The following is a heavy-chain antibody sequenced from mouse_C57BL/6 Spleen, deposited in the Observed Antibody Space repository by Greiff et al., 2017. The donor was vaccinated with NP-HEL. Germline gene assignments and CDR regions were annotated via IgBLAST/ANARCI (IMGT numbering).Heavy chain of an antibody. CDR1: GYTFTSYW. CDR2: IDPSDSYT. V-gene: IGHV1-50*01. Sequence: VQLQQPGAELVKPGASVKLSCKASGYTFTSYWMQWVKQRPGQGLEWIGEIDPSDSYTNYNQKFKGKATLTVDTSSRTAYMQLSSLTSEDSAVYYCARITTVVARGAMDYWGQGTSVTVSS. J-gene: IGHJ4*01. CDR3: ARITTVVARGAMDY. D-gene: IGHD1-1*01.